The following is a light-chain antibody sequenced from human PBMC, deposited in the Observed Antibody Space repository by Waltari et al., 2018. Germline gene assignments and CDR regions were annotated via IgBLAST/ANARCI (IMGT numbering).Light chain of an antibody. J-gene: IGKJ1*01. CDR1: QSISRW. V-gene: IGKV1-5*03. CDR2: DAS. Sequence: SXSXXXXVTITCRASQSISRWLAWYQQKPGKAPKILIYDASNLESGVPSRFSGSGSGTEFTLTISSLQPDDFATYYCQQYNGAFGQGTKVEIK. CDR3: QQYNGA.